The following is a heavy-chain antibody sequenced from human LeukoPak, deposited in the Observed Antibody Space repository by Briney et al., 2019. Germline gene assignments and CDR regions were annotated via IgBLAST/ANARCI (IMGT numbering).Heavy chain of an antibody. V-gene: IGHV1-8*03. CDR3: ARDFGYNWKANWFDP. CDR1: GYTFTSYD. CDR2: MNPNSGNT. D-gene: IGHD1-1*01. J-gene: IGHJ5*02. Sequence: ASVKVSCKASGYTFTSYDINWVRQATGQGLEWMGWMNPNSGNTGYAQKFQGRVTITRKTSISTAYMELSSLRSEDTAVYYCARDFGYNWKANWFDPWGQGTLVTVS.